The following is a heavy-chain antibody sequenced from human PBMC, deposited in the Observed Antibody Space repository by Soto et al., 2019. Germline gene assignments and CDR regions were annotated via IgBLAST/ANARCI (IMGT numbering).Heavy chain of an antibody. CDR2: INPNSGGT. CDR3: ARYYYDSSGYRFDP. CDR1: GYTFTGYY. Sequence: ASVKVSCKASGYTFTGYYMHWVRQAPGQGLEWMGWINPNSGGTNYAQKFQGRVTMTRDTSISTAYMELSRLRSDDTAVYYCARYYYDSSGYRFDPWGQGTLVTVYS. V-gene: IGHV1-2*02. J-gene: IGHJ5*02. D-gene: IGHD3-22*01.